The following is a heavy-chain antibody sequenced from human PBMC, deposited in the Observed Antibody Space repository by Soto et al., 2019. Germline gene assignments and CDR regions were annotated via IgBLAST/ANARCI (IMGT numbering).Heavy chain of an antibody. CDR2: VSGSSDRT. D-gene: IGHD2-15*01. CDR3: AAEVAHGVGFDT. Sequence: GGSLRLSYAASGFTFTNYAMTWVRQAPGKGLEWVSSVSGSSDRTYYGDSVTGRFTISRDNSKDTLYLQMNSLRAEDTAVYYFAAEVAHGVGFDTRGQGTLLTVAS. J-gene: IGHJ5*02. V-gene: IGHV3-23*01. CDR1: GFTFTNYA.